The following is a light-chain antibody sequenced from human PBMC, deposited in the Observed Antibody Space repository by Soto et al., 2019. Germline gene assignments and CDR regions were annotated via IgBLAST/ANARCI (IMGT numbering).Light chain of an antibody. J-gene: IGKJ3*01. Sequence: DFQMTQSPSTLSASAGDIVTITCRASQSISSLLAWYQQKPGKAPTLLIYDASTLENGVPSRFSGSGSGTEFALNISTLQPDDFATYYCQQYYSYQSIFGPGTKVDMK. CDR2: DAS. CDR1: QSISSL. V-gene: IGKV1-5*01. CDR3: QQYYSYQSI.